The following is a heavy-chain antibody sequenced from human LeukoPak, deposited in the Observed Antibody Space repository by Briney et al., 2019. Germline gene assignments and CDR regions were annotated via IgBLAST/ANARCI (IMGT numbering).Heavy chain of an antibody. Sequence: GGSLRLSCAASGFTFSSYSMNWVRQAPGKGLEWVSSISSTSIYKYYADSVKGRFTISRDNAKDSLFLQMNSLRAEDTAIYYCARVDSSGFQFAHWGQGSLVTVSS. CDR3: ARVDSSGFQFAH. D-gene: IGHD3-22*01. CDR2: ISSTSIYK. V-gene: IGHV3-21*01. J-gene: IGHJ4*02. CDR1: GFTFSSYS.